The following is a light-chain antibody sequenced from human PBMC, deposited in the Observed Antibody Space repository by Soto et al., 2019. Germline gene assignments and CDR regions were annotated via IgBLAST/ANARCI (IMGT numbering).Light chain of an antibody. V-gene: IGKV3-15*01. Sequence: EIVMTQSPATLSVSPGERATLSCRASQSVSGNLAWFQQKPGQAPRLLIYGASTRATGIPARFSGSGSGTEFTLTISSLQSEDFAVYYCQQYNNWPPWTFGQGTKVEIK. CDR1: QSVSGN. CDR2: GAS. CDR3: QQYNNWPPWT. J-gene: IGKJ1*01.